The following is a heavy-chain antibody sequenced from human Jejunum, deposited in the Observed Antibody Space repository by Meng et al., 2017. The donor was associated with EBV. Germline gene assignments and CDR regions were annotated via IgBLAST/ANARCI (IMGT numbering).Heavy chain of an antibody. J-gene: IGHJ4*02. Sequence: QLTLKEPGPTLVKPTPPLPLTCTFSGFSLSTSAVGVGWISQPPEKALEWLALVYGGDDKHYSPSLKSRLTITMDTSKNQVVLTMIDMDPVDTATYYCAHRVRDTVNFDYWGQGTLVTVSS. CDR1: GFSLSTSAVG. D-gene: IGHD3-22*01. CDR2: VYGGDDK. CDR3: AHRVRDTVNFDY. V-gene: IGHV2-5*02.